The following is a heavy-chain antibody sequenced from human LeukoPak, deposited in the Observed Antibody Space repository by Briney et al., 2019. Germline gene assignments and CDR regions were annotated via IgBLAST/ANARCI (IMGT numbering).Heavy chain of an antibody. CDR1: GGSNSSVTYQ. Sequence: SETLSLTCTVSGGSNSSVTYQWGWIHQSPDRGLEWIGTFYSSGNAYYNPSLRSRVSKSVDTSKNQFSLQLRSVTAADTAVYYCATRGRARDYWGQGTLVTVSS. CDR3: ATRGRARDY. CDR2: FYSSGNA. V-gene: IGHV4-39*01. D-gene: IGHD3-10*01. J-gene: IGHJ4*02.